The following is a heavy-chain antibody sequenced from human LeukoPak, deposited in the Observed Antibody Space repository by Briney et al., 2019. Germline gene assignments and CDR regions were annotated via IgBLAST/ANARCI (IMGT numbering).Heavy chain of an antibody. D-gene: IGHD3-10*01. Sequence: GGSLRLSCAASGFTFSGSAMHWVRQASGKGLEWVGRIRSKANSYATAYAASVKGRFTISRDDSKDTAYLQMNSLKTEDTAVYYCTRHFGNGGFDYWGQGTLVTVSS. CDR1: GFTFSGSA. CDR3: TRHFGNGGFDY. J-gene: IGHJ4*02. CDR2: IRSKANSYAT. V-gene: IGHV3-73*01.